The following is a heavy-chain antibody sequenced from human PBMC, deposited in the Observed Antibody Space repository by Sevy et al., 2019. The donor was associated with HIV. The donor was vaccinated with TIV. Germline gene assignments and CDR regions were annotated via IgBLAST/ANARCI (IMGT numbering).Heavy chain of an antibody. CDR3: AKDAGSLYYYGSDGMDV. CDR2: ISGSGGST. J-gene: IGHJ6*02. D-gene: IGHD3-10*01. V-gene: IGHV3-23*01. Sequence: GGSLRLSCAASGFTFSSYAMSWVRQAPGKGLEWVSAISGSGGSTYYADSVKGRFTISRDNPKNTLYLQMNSLRAEDTAVYYCAKDAGSLYYYGSDGMDVWGQGTTVTVSS. CDR1: GFTFSSYA.